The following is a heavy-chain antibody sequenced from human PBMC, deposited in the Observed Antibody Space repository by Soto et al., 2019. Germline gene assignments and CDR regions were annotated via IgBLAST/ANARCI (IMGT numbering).Heavy chain of an antibody. V-gene: IGHV1-2*04. CDR1: GYTFTGYY. J-gene: IGHJ5*02. D-gene: IGHD6-6*01. CDR3: ARDRGSASSGKYWFDP. CDR2: INPNSGGT. Sequence: QVQLVQSGAEVKKPGASVKVSCKASGYTFTGYYMHWVRQAPVQGLEWMGWINPNSGGTNYAQKFQGWVTMTIDTSISRAYMELSRLRSDDTAVYYCARDRGSASSGKYWFDPWGQGTLVTVSS.